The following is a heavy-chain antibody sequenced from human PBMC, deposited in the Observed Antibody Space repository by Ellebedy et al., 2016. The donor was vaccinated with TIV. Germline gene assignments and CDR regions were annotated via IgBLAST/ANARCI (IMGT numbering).Heavy chain of an antibody. CDR1: GGSISSYF. Sequence: MPSETLSLTCTVSGGSISSYFWNWIRQPPGKGLEWIGYIYYSGSTNYNPSLKSRVTISVDTSKNQFTLKLSSVTAAETAVYYCARDHTYPDSTGTRYYYYGMDVWGQGTTVTVSS. CDR2: IYYSGST. D-gene: IGHD1-1*01. V-gene: IGHV4-59*01. J-gene: IGHJ6*02. CDR3: ARDHTYPDSTGTRYYYYGMDV.